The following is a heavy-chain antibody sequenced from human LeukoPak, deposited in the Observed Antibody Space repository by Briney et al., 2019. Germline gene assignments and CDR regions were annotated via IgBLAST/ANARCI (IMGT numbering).Heavy chain of an antibody. V-gene: IGHV4-30-4*08. CDR1: GGSISSGSYY. D-gene: IGHD2-21*02. CDR2: IYYSGST. Sequence: SETLSLTCTVSGGSISSGSYYWGWIRQPPGKGLEWIGYIYYSGSTYYNPSLKSRVTISVDTSKNQFSLKLSSVTAADTAVYYCARDEVTPNYYYGMDVWGQGTTVTVSS. J-gene: IGHJ6*02. CDR3: ARDEVTPNYYYGMDV.